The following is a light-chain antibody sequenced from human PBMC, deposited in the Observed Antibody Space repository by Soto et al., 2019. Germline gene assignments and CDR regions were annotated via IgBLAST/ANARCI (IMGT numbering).Light chain of an antibody. Sequence: QSALTQPPSASGSPVQSVTISCTGTSSDVGGYNYVSWYQQYPGKVPKLMVYEVNKRPSGVPDRFSGSKSGNTASLTVSGLQAEDEADYYCTSYAGGNNVFGTGTKLTVL. CDR1: SSDVGGYNY. J-gene: IGLJ1*01. CDR3: TSYAGGNNV. V-gene: IGLV2-8*01. CDR2: EVN.